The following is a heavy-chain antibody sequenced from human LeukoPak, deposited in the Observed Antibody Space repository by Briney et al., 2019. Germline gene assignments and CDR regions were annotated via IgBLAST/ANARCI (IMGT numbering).Heavy chain of an antibody. CDR3: ARDYKVVPAATYDY. J-gene: IGHJ4*02. CDR2: ISSSSSYI. CDR1: GFTFSSYS. V-gene: IGHV3-21*01. Sequence: GGSLRLSCAASGFTFSSYSMNWVRQAPGKGLEWVSSISSSSSYIYYADSVKGRFTISRDNAKNSLYLQMNSLRAEDTAVYYCARDYKVVPAATYDYWGQGTLVTVSS. D-gene: IGHD2-2*01.